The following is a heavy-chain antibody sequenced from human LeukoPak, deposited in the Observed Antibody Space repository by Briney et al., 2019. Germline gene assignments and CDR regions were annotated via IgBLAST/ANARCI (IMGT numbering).Heavy chain of an antibody. Sequence: PSETLSLTCTVSGSSISSSSYYWGWIRQPPGKGLEWIGSIYYSGSTYYNPSLKSRVTISVDTSKNQFSLKLSSVTAADTAVYYCARETYGDYGRGYFDYWGQGTLVTVSS. J-gene: IGHJ4*02. CDR2: IYYSGST. V-gene: IGHV4-39*07. CDR3: ARETYGDYGRGYFDY. CDR1: GSSISSSSYY. D-gene: IGHD4-17*01.